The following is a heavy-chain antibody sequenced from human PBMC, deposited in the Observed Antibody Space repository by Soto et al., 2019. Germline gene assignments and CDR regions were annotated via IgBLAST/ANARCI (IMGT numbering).Heavy chain of an antibody. V-gene: IGHV1-18*01. Sequence: GAPVKASCKASGYTFTSYGIRWVRQAPGQGLEWMGWISAYNGNTNYAQKLQGRVTMTTDTSTSTAYMELRSLRSDDTAVYYCARTKSRYTDYWVQRTLVPVTS. CDR2: ISAYNGNT. CDR1: GYTFTSYG. CDR3: ARTKSRYTDY. D-gene: IGHD3-16*02. J-gene: IGHJ4*02.